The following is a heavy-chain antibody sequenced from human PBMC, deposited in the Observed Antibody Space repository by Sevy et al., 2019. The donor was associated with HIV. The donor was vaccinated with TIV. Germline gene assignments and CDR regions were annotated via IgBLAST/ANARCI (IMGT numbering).Heavy chain of an antibody. CDR2: IRSKADGGTA. CDR1: GFSFINAW. V-gene: IGHV3-15*07. CDR3: TRLLGWEGTSDY. D-gene: IGHD1-26*01. J-gene: IGHJ4*02. Sequence: GGSLRLSCAASGFSFINAWMNWVRQAPGKGLEWVGRIRSKADGGTADYAAPVKGRFIISRDDSENTLYLQMNSLRTEDTAIYYCTRLLGWEGTSDYWGQGTLVTVSS.